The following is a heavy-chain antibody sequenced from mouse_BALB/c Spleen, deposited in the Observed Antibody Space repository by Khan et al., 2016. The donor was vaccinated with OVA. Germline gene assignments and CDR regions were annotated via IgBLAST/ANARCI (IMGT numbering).Heavy chain of an antibody. D-gene: IGHD2-10*01. CDR1: GFSLSNYG. J-gene: IGHJ4*01. Sequence: VELVESGPGLVAPSQSLSITCTVSGFSLSNYGVNWVRQPPGKGLEWLGIIWAGGSTNYNSALMSKLNIRKDDAKSQVFLKMNSLQTDDTAMYYCARETAYYGNYESMDYWGQGTSVTVSS. CDR2: IWAGGST. CDR3: ARETAYYGNYESMDY. V-gene: IGHV2-9*02.